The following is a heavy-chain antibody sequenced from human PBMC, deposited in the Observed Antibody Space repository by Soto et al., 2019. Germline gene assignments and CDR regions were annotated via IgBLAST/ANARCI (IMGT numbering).Heavy chain of an antibody. J-gene: IGHJ4*02. V-gene: IGHV1-46*02. D-gene: IGHD6-19*01. Sequence: VSVEVCCEACGETLDSYYMHWVRQATGQGLEWMGIINPSGGSTSYAQKFQGRVTMTRDTSTSTVYMELSSLRSEDTAVYYCARDRIAVAGTALYYFDYWGQGTLVTVSS. CDR3: ARDRIAVAGTALYYFDY. CDR1: GETLDSYY. CDR2: INPSGGST.